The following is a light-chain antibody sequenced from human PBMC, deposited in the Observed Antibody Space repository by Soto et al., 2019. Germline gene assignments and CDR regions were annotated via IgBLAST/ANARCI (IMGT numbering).Light chain of an antibody. CDR1: QVISTS. J-gene: IGKJ5*01. V-gene: IGKV1-9*01. Sequence: DIQLTESPSFLSQSIGESVTITCRASQVISTSLAWYQVKPGKAPKLLIYAASTLESGVPSRFSATVSGTEFSLTITSLQPEDFATYYCQQLFDSPITFGQRIRLEIK. CDR2: AAS. CDR3: QQLFDSPIT.